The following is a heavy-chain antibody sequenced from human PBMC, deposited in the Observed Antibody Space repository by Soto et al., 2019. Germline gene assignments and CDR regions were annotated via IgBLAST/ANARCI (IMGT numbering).Heavy chain of an antibody. CDR2: IDPSDSYT. CDR1: GYSFTSYW. CDR3: ARQAIIAAAGNYYYGMDV. Sequence: EVQLVQSGAEVKKPGESLRISCKGSGYSFTSYWISWVRQMPGKGLEWMGRIDPSDSYTNYSPSFQGHVTISADKSISTAYLQWSSLKASDTAMYYCARQAIIAAAGNYYYGMDVWGQGTTVTVSS. V-gene: IGHV5-10-1*03. D-gene: IGHD6-13*01. J-gene: IGHJ6*02.